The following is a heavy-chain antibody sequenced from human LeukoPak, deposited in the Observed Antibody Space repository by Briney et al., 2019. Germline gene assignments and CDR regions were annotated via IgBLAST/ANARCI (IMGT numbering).Heavy chain of an antibody. CDR1: GGSISSGGYY. D-gene: IGHD1-1*01. J-gene: IGHJ4*02. Sequence: SETLSLTCTVSGGSISSGGYYWSWIRQHPGKGLEWIGYIYYSGSTYYNPSLKCRVTISVDTSKNQFSLKLSSVTAADTAVYYCATVNFYYFDYWGQGTLVTVSS. CDR2: IYYSGST. CDR3: ATVNFYYFDY. V-gene: IGHV4-31*03.